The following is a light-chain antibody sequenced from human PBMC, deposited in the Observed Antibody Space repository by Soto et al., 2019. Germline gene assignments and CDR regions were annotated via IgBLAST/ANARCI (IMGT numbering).Light chain of an antibody. CDR2: GAS. CDR1: QSVSKNY. J-gene: IGKJ4*01. CDR3: QQYASSPVT. V-gene: IGKV3-20*01. Sequence: EKVLTQSPGTLSLSPGDRASLSCRASQSVSKNYLAWHQQRPGQAPRLLIFGASNRATGVPDRFTGSASGTDFTLTISRLQPEDFALYFCQQYASSPVTFGGGTKVEI.